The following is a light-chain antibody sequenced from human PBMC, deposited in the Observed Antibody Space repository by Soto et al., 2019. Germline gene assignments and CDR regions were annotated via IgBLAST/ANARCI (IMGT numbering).Light chain of an antibody. J-gene: IGLJ3*02. CDR2: EGS. CDR1: SSDVGGYDL. V-gene: IGLV2-23*01. CDR3: CAYVSSNTLL. Sequence: QSALTQPDSVSGSPGQSITISCTGTSSDVGGYDLVSWYQQHPGKAPKLIIYEGSKRPSGISNRFSGSKSGNTASLIISGLQGDDEGDYYCCAYVSSNTLLFGGGTKLTVL.